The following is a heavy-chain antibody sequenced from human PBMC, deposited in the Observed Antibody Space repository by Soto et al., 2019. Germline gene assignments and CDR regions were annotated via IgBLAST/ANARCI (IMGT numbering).Heavy chain of an antibody. CDR3: AKDPSRIAAAGTPVRGSDQDY. CDR2: ISSSSSYI. Sequence: GGSLRLSCAASGFTFSSYSMNWVRQAPGKGLEWVSSISSSSSYIYYADSVKGRFTISRDNAKNTLYLQMNSLRAEDTAVYYCAKDPSRIAAAGTPVRGSDQDYWGQGTLVTVSS. V-gene: IGHV3-21*01. D-gene: IGHD6-13*01. J-gene: IGHJ4*02. CDR1: GFTFSSYS.